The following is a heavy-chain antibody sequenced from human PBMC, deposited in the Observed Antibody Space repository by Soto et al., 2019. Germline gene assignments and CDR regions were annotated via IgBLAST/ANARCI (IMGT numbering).Heavy chain of an antibody. CDR3: AKDTGDGYGDFLSDY. J-gene: IGHJ4*02. D-gene: IGHD4-17*01. Sequence: PGGSLRLSCAASGFTFDDYAIRWARQAPGKGLEWVSGISWNSGSIGYADSVKGRFTISRDNAKNSLYLQMNSLRAEDTALYYCAKDTGDGYGDFLSDYWGQGTLVTVSS. CDR1: GFTFDDYA. CDR2: ISWNSGSI. V-gene: IGHV3-9*01.